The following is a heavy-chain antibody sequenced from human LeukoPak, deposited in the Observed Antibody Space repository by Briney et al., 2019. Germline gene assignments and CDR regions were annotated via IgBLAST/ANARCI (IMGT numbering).Heavy chain of an antibody. V-gene: IGHV1-8*02. D-gene: IGHD4-23*01. CDR1: GYTFTGYY. CDR3: ARDGGNSRYYYYGMDV. J-gene: IGHJ6*02. Sequence: ASVKVSCKASGYTFTGYYMHWVRQAPGQGLEWMGWMNPNSGNTGYAQKFQGRVTMTRNTSISTAYMELSSLRSEDTAVYYCARDGGNSRYYYYGMDVWGQGTTVTVSS. CDR2: MNPNSGNT.